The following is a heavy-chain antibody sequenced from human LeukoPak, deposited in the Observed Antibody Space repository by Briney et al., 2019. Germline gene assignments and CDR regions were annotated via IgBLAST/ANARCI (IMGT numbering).Heavy chain of an antibody. J-gene: IGHJ4*02. CDR2: IYYSGST. Sequence: PSETLSLTCTVSGDSISSSNYYWGWIRQPPGKGLEWIGSIYYSGSTYYNPSLKSRVTISVDTSRNQFSLKLSSVTAADTAVYYCARRRGAFDYWGQGTLVTVSS. D-gene: IGHD1-26*01. CDR1: GDSISSSNYY. V-gene: IGHV4-39*01. CDR3: ARRRGAFDY.